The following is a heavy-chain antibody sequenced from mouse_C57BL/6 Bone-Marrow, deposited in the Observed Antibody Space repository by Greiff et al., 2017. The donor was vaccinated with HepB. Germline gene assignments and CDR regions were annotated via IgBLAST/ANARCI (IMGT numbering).Heavy chain of an antibody. D-gene: IGHD1-3*01. J-gene: IGHJ2*01. V-gene: IGHV1-69*01. CDR1: GYTFTSYW. CDR3: ARLRRTSGY. Sequence: QVQLQQPGAELVMPGASVKLSCKASGYTFTSYWMHWVKQRPGQGLEWIGEIDPSDSYTNYNQKFKGKTTLTVDKSSSTAYMQLSSLTSEDSAVYYCARLRRTSGYWGQSTTLTVAS. CDR2: IDPSDSYT.